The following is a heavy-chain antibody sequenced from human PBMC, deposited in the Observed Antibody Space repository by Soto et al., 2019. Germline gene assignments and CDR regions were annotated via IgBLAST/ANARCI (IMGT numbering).Heavy chain of an antibody. V-gene: IGHV3-30*03. D-gene: IGHD4-17*01. CDR1: QFSINSGA. CDR2: MSNDGIYK. CDR3: ARDPGYDYGDFGPIFYFDS. Sequence: QVQLVESGGDVVQPGKSLRLSCVASQFSINSGAMHWVRQARGKGLEWVAVMSNDGIYKSYSDSVKGRFTISRDSSDNTVFLQMNSLRSEDTAIYYCARDPGYDYGDFGPIFYFDSWGQGTAVTVSS. J-gene: IGHJ4*02.